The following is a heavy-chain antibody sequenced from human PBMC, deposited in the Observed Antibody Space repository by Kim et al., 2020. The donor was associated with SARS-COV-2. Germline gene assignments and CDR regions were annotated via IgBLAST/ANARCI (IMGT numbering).Heavy chain of an antibody. CDR1: GFTFSSYS. J-gene: IGHJ6*02. CDR2: ISSSSSTI. Sequence: GGSLRLSCAASGFTFSSYSMNWVRQAPGKGLEWVSYISSSSSTIYYADSVKGRFTISRDNAKNSLYLQMNSLRDEDTAVYYCAKDGLVRPVHEFWRGIDGMDVRGQGTTVAVCS. V-gene: IGHV3-48*02. D-gene: IGHD3-3*01. CDR3: AKDGLVRPVHEFWRGIDGMDV.